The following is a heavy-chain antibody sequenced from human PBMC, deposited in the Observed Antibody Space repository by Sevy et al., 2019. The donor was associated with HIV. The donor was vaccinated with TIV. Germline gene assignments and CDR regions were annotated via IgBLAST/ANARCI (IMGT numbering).Heavy chain of an antibody. CDR1: GFTFSSHE. Sequence: EGSLRLSCAASGFTFSSHEMNWVRQAPGKGLEWVSYITSSGSTMYYADSVKGRFTISRDNAKNSLYLQMNSLRAEDTAIYYSARVFYGGNRDDAFDIWGQGTMVTVSS. D-gene: IGHD4-17*01. V-gene: IGHV3-48*03. J-gene: IGHJ3*02. CDR3: ARVFYGGNRDDAFDI. CDR2: ITSSGSTM.